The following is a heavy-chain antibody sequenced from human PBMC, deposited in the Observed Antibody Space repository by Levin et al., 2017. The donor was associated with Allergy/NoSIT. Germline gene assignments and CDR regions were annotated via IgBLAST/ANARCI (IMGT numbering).Heavy chain of an antibody. D-gene: IGHD3-10*01. CDR1: GFTFSSHA. J-gene: IGHJ4*02. CDR2: ISHDGRNK. V-gene: IGHV3-30*04. Sequence: PGGSLRLSCAASGFTFSSHAMHWVRQAPGKGLEWVAVISHDGRNKYYADSVKGRFTISRDNSRNTVDLLINSLRPEDTALYYCAKDFYSGGAWLRAHDSWGKGTLVTVSS. CDR3: AKDFYSGGAWLRAHDS.